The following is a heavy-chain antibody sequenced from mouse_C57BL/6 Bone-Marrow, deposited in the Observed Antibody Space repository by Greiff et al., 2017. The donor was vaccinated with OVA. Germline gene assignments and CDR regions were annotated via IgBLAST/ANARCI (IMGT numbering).Heavy chain of an antibody. CDR3: ARQELAWFAY. Sequence: DVHLVESGGGLVKPGGSLKLSCAASGFTFSSYTMSWVRQTPEKRLEWVATISGGGGNTYYPDSVKGRFTISRDNAKNTLYLQMSSLRSEDTALYYCARQELAWFAYWGQGTLVTVSA. J-gene: IGHJ3*01. CDR2: ISGGGGNT. V-gene: IGHV5-9*01. D-gene: IGHD1-3*01. CDR1: GFTFSSYT.